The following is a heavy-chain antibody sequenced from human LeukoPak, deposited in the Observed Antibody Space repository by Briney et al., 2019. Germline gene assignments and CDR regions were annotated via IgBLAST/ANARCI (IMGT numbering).Heavy chain of an antibody. J-gene: IGHJ5*02. Sequence: GGSLRLSCAAAGFTFKYYAMYCVSQAPGKWLEWAPVISDDGTNEYYADSVKGRFTISRDDSKSTLYLQMNSLRIEDTAVYYCARAADSGSFYKSSNHWGQGTLVTVSS. CDR3: ARAADSGSFYKSSNH. D-gene: IGHD3-10*01. CDR2: ISDDGTNE. V-gene: IGHV3-30*04. CDR1: GFTFKYYA.